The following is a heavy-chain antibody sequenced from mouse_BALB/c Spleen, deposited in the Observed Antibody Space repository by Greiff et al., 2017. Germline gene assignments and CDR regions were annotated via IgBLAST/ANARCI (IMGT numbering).Heavy chain of an antibody. V-gene: IGHV5-6*02. CDR1: GFTFSSYG. J-gene: IGHJ3*01. CDR2: ISSGGSYT. D-gene: IGHD2-14*01. CDR3: ARQEDRYDDGAWFAY. Sequence: EVMLVASGGDLVKPGGSLKLSCAASGFTFSSYGMSWVRQTPDKRLEWVATISSGGSYTYYPDSVKGRFTISRDNAKNTLYLQMSSLKSEDTAMYYCARQEDRYDDGAWFAYWGQGTLVTVSA.